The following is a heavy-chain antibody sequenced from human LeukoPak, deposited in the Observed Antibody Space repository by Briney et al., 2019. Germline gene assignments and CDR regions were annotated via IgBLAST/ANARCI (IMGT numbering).Heavy chain of an antibody. CDR3: ARWSGSVTARNYYYYMDV. D-gene: IGHD6-6*01. CDR2: IYHSGST. Sequence: PSETLSLTCTVSGGSISSGGYYWSWIRQPPGKGLEWIGYIYHSGSTYYNPSLKSRVTISVDTSRNQFSLNLSSVTAADTAVYYCARWSGSVTARNYYYYMDVWGEGTRSPSP. J-gene: IGHJ6*03. V-gene: IGHV4-30-2*01. CDR1: GGSISSGGYY.